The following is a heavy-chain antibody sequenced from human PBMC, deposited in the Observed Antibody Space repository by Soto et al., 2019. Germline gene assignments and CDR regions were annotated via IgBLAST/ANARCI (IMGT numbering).Heavy chain of an antibody. V-gene: IGHV1-18*01. CDR1: GYTFTRSG. J-gene: IGHJ6*02. CDR2: ISSYNGHT. D-gene: IGHD5-12*01. Sequence: ASVKVSCKASGYTFTRSGISWVRQAPGQGPEWMGWISSYNGHTNYAQTFQGRVTMTTDTSTSTAYMELRSLRSDDTAVYYCAREGVATYYYYGMDVWGQGTTVTVSS. CDR3: AREGVATYYYYGMDV.